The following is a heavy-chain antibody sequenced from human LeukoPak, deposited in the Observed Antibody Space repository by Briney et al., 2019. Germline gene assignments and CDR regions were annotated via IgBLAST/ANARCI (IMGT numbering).Heavy chain of an antibody. CDR1: GFSFNNFA. CDR3: AKEAPNSGSFDG. V-gene: IGHV3-23*01. Sequence: VMLGGSLRLSCAASGFSFNNFAMSWVRQAPGKGLEWVSTIRGSGIGTFFADSVRGRFSISRDNSKNTLSLQMSSLRVDDTAVYFCAKEAPNSGSFDGWGQGTLVTVSS. J-gene: IGHJ4*02. D-gene: IGHD3-10*01. CDR2: IRGSGIGT.